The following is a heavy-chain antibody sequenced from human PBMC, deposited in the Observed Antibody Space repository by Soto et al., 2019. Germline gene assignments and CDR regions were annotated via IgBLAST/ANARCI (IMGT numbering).Heavy chain of an antibody. CDR1: GFTFSSYG. V-gene: IGHV3-33*08. CDR2: IWYDGSNK. Sequence: GGSLRLSCAASGFTFSSYGMHWVRQAPGKGLEWVAVIWYDGSNKYYADSVKGRFTISRDNSKNTLYLQMNSLRAEDTAVYYCARDLIAAADHDAFDIWGQGTMVTVSS. J-gene: IGHJ3*02. D-gene: IGHD6-13*01. CDR3: ARDLIAAADHDAFDI.